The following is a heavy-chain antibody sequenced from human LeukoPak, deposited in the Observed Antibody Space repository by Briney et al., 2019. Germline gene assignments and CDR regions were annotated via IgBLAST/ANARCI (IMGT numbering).Heavy chain of an antibody. CDR3: ASGEWPQNY. CDR1: GFTFSGSA. J-gene: IGHJ4*02. D-gene: IGHD3-3*01. CDR2: IYSGGST. Sequence: GGSLRLSCAASGFTFSGSAIHWVRQASGKGLEWVSLIYSGGSTFYADSVKGRFTISRDSSKNTLYLQMNSLRVEDTAVYYCASGEWPQNYWGQGTLVTVSS. V-gene: IGHV3-53*01.